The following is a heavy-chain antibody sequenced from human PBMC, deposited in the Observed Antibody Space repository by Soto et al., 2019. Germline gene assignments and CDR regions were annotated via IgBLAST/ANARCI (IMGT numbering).Heavy chain of an antibody. CDR1: GGSFSGYY. CDR3: ARGWYSSSWYSVYYYYGMDV. Sequence: SETLSLTCAVYGGSFSGYYWSWIRQPPGKGLEWIGEINHSGSTNHNPSLKSRVTISVDTSKNQFSLKLSSVAAADTAVYYCARGWYSSSWYSVYYYYGMDVWGQGTTVTVSS. D-gene: IGHD6-13*01. V-gene: IGHV4-34*01. CDR2: INHSGST. J-gene: IGHJ6*02.